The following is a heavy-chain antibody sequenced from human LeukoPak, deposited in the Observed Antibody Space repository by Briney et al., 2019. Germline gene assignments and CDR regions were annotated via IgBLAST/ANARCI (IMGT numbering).Heavy chain of an antibody. CDR1: GGSIDSTNW. J-gene: IGHJ5*02. CDR2: IHHDGRI. V-gene: IGHV4/OR15-8*01. CDR3: ARLAVSAFIAAAGRRRLNWFDP. Sequence: PSETLSLTCDVSGGSIDSTNWWNWVRQPPGKGLEWIGEIHHDGRINYNPSLKSRVTLSVDKSKNQFSLRLNSVTAADTAVYYCARLAVSAFIAAAGRRRLNWFDPWGQGTLVTVSS. D-gene: IGHD6-13*01.